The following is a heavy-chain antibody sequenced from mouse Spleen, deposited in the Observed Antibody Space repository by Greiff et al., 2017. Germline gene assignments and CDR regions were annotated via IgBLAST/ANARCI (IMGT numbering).Heavy chain of an antibody. V-gene: IGHV1-42*01. D-gene: IGHD1-1*01. Sequence: VQLQQSGPELVKPGASVKISCKASGYSFTGYYMNWVKQSPEKSLEWIGEINPSTGGTTYNQKFKAKATLTVDKSSSTAYMQLKSLTSEDSAVYYCARGGYGSSYFAYWGQGTLVTVSA. CDR1: GYSFTGYY. CDR2: INPSTGGT. CDR3: ARGGYGSSYFAY. J-gene: IGHJ3*01.